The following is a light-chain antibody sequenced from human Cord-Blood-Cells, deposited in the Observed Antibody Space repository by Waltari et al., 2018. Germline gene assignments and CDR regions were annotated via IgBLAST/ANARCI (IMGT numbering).Light chain of an antibody. V-gene: IGKV3-11*01. Sequence: EIVLTQSPATLSLCPGERATLSCRASQSVSSYLAWYQQKPGQAPRLLIYDASNRATGIPARFSGSGSGTDFTLTISSLEPEDFAVYYWQQERTFGQGTKLEIK. CDR2: DAS. J-gene: IGKJ2*01. CDR1: QSVSSY. CDR3: QQERT.